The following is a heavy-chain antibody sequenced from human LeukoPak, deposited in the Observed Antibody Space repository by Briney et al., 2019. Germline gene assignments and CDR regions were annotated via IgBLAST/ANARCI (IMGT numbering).Heavy chain of an antibody. D-gene: IGHD3-3*01. V-gene: IGHV4-61*02. CDR2: IYTSGST. Sequence: SETLSLTCTVSGGSISSGSYYWSWIRQPAGKGLEWIGRIYTSGSTNYNPSLKGRVTISVDTSKNQFSLKLSSVTAADTAVYYCARDRSGYFDPWGQGTLVTVSS. J-gene: IGHJ5*02. CDR3: ARDRSGYFDP. CDR1: GGSISSGSYY.